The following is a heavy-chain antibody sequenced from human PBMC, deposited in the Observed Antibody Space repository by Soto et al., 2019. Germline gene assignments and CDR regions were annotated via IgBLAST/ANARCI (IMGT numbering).Heavy chain of an antibody. V-gene: IGHV1-69*13. J-gene: IGHJ6*02. Sequence: SVKVSCKASGCTFSIYAISWVRQAPGQGLEWMGGIIPIFGTANYAQKFQGRVTITADESTSTAYMELSSLRSEDTAVYYCARSGRETYYYYGMDVWGQGTTVTVSS. CDR2: IIPIFGTA. CDR3: ARSGRETYYYYGMDV. CDR1: GCTFSIYA.